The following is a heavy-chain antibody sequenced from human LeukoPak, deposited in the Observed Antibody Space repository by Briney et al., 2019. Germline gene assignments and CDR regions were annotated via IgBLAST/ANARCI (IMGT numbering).Heavy chain of an antibody. Sequence: GGSLRLSCTNSGFTFGDYAMSWFRQAPGKRLEWVAFIRNRVYGGSTEYAASVKVRFTISRDDSKSIAYLQMNSLKIEDTAIYYCTRDRRAQSSGWYVPDFDCWGQGTLVTVSS. CDR2: IRNRVYGGST. V-gene: IGHV3-49*03. D-gene: IGHD6-19*01. CDR3: TRDRRAQSSGWYVPDFDC. J-gene: IGHJ4*02. CDR1: GFTFGDYA.